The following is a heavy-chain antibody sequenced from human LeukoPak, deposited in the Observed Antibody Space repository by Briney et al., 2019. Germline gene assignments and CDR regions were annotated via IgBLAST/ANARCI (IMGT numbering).Heavy chain of an antibody. D-gene: IGHD2-15*01. CDR3: ARWRSGSCSD. V-gene: IGHV4-59*01. J-gene: IGHJ4*02. Sequence: SETLSLTCTVLGGSISSYYWSRIRQPPGKGLEWIGYIYYSGSTNYNPSLKSRVTISVDTSKNQFSLKLSSVTAADTAVYYCARWRSGSCSDWGLGTRVTVSS. CDR2: IYYSGST. CDR1: GGSISSYY.